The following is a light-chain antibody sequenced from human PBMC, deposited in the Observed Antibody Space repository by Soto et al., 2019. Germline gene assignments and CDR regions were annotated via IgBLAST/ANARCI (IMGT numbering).Light chain of an antibody. J-gene: IGKJ3*01. Sequence: EIVLTQSPDTLSLSPGERATLSCRASQSVGSSLAWYQQKPGQAPRLLIYDASNRATGIPARFSGSGSGTDFTLTISSLEPEDFAVYYCQQRSNWPPEVTFGPGTKVDI. CDR3: QQRSNWPPEVT. CDR2: DAS. CDR1: QSVGSS. V-gene: IGKV3-11*01.